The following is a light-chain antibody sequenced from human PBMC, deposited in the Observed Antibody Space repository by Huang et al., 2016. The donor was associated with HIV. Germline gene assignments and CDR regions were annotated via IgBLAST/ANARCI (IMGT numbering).Light chain of an antibody. J-gene: IGKJ4*01. CDR1: QDITNS. CDR3: QQYDNLPLT. V-gene: IGKV1-33*01. CDR2: DAS. Sequence: DIQMTQSPSSLSASVGDRVTITCQASQDITNSLNWYQQRPGKAPKLLIYDASHLQTGVPSRFTGNGSGTHFTFAIISLKPEDVATYYCQQYDNLPLTFGGGTKVEIK.